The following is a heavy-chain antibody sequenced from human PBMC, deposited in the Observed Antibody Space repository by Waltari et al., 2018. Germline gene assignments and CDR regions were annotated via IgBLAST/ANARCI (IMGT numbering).Heavy chain of an antibody. V-gene: IGHV1-18*01. CDR3: ARDRRYGDYDSPFDY. D-gene: IGHD4-17*01. J-gene: IGHJ4*02. CDR2: ISAYNGHT. Sequence: QVQLVQSGAEVKKPGASVKVSCKASGYTFTSYGISWVRQAPGQGLEWLGWISAYNGHTNYAQKLQGRVTMTTDTSTSTAYLELRSLRSDDTAVYYCARDRRYGDYDSPFDYWGQGTLVTVSS. CDR1: GYTFTSYG.